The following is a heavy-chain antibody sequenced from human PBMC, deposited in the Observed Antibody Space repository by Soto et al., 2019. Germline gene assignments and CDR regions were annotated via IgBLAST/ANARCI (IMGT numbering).Heavy chain of an antibody. CDR3: ARRRYSSSWVDAFDI. V-gene: IGHV5-10-1*01. J-gene: IGHJ3*02. D-gene: IGHD6-13*01. Sequence: PSFQGHVTISADKSISTAYLQWSSLKASDTAMYYCARRRYSSSWVDAFDIWGQGTMVTVSS.